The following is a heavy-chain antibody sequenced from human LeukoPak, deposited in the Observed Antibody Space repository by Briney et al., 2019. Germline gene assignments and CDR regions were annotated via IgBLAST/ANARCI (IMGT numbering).Heavy chain of an antibody. V-gene: IGHV1-24*01. D-gene: IGHD1-26*01. CDR1: GYTLTELS. CDR2: FDPEDGET. J-gene: IGHJ4*02. Sequence: ASVKVSCKVSGYTLTELSMHWVRQAPGKGLEWMGGFDPEDGETIYAQKFQGRVTMTEDTSTDTAYMELSSLRSEDTAVHYCATGNEWWELLGLDYWGQGTLVTVSS. CDR3: ATGNEWWELLGLDY.